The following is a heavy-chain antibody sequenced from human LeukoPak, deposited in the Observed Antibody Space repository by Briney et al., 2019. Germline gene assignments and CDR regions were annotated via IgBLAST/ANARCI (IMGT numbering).Heavy chain of an antibody. D-gene: IGHD2-2*01. CDR2: INHSGST. J-gene: IGHJ5*02. CDR1: GGSFSGYY. V-gene: IGHV4-34*01. CDR3: ARGLPSKYQLPRQKIHNWFDP. Sequence: PSETLSLTCAVYGGSFSGYYWSWIRQPPGKGLEWIGEINHSGSTNYNPSLKSRVTISVDTSKNQFSLKLSSVTAADTAVYYGARGLPSKYQLPRQKIHNWFDPWGQGTLVTVSS.